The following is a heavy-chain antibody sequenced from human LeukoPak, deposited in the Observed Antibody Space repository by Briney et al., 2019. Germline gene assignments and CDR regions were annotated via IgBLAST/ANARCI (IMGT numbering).Heavy chain of an antibody. CDR1: GGSISGYY. V-gene: IGHV4-59*01. CDR3: ARSQSIQDGSGYHHEYYFDY. D-gene: IGHD3-22*01. Sequence: SETLSLTCTVSGGSISGYYWSWLRQPPGKGLEWIGYIYYSGSTNYNPSLKSRVTISVDTSKNQFSLELSSVTAGDTAVYYCARSQSIQDGSGYHHEYYFDYWGQGTLVTVSS. CDR2: IYYSGST. J-gene: IGHJ4*02.